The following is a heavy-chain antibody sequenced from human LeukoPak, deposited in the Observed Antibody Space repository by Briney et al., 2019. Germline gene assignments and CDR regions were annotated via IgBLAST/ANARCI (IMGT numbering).Heavy chain of an antibody. CDR1: DGSISSGGHY. Sequence: SETLSLTCIVSDGSISSGGHYWGWIRQPPGKGLEWIGSIYYSGSTYYNPSLNSRVAIFIDMSKNQFSLKLSSVTATDTAVYYCARLVCGGGSCPAEFDYWGQGTLVTVSS. V-gene: IGHV4-39*01. D-gene: IGHD2-15*01. J-gene: IGHJ4*02. CDR2: IYYSGST. CDR3: ARLVCGGGSCPAEFDY.